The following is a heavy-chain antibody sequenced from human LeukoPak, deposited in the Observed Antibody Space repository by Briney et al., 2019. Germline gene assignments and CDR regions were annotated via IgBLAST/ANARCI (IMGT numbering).Heavy chain of an antibody. CDR1: GYSINSGYS. Sequence: SETLSLTCAVSGYSINSGYSWGWIRQSPGKGLEWIGNICHSGSTYYNPSLRSRVTISRDTSKNQFSLKLSSVTAADTAVYHCARFDHVWETHGMDAFDIWGQGTMVTASS. D-gene: IGHD3-16*01. V-gene: IGHV4-38-2*01. CDR2: ICHSGST. J-gene: IGHJ3*02. CDR3: ARFDHVWETHGMDAFDI.